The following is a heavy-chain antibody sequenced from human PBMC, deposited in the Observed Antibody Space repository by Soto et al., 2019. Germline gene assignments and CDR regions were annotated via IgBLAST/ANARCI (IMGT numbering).Heavy chain of an antibody. CDR2: IDPSDSYT. CDR1: GYSFTSYW. D-gene: IGHD3-22*01. J-gene: IGHJ4*02. Sequence: GESLKISCKGSGYSFTSYWISWGRQMPGKGLEWMGRIDPSDSYTNYSPSFQGHVTISADKSISTAYLQWSSLKASDTAMYYCARHGGAYYYDSSGYFLDYWGQGTLVTVSS. CDR3: ARHGGAYYYDSSGYFLDY. V-gene: IGHV5-10-1*01.